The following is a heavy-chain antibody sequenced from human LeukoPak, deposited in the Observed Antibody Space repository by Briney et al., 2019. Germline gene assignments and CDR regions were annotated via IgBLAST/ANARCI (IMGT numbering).Heavy chain of an antibody. J-gene: IGHJ3*02. CDR3: ARDFPPDIAAAGTGHDAFGI. Sequence: SETLSLTCTVSGGSISSYYWSWIRQPAGKGLEWIRRIYTSGSTNYNPSLKSRVTMSVDTSKNQFSLKLSSVTAADTAVYYCARDFPPDIAAAGTGHDAFGIWGQGTMVTVSS. CDR1: GGSISSYY. V-gene: IGHV4-4*07. CDR2: IYTSGST. D-gene: IGHD6-13*01.